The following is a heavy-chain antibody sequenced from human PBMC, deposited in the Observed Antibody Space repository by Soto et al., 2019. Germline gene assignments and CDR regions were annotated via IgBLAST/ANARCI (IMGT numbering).Heavy chain of an antibody. Sequence: RASVKVSCKASGYTFTGYYMHWVRQAPGQGLEWMGWISAYNGNTNYAQKLQGRVTMTTDTSTSTAYMELRSLRSDDTAVYYCARSYYYDSSGYYLPWGQGTLVTVSS. CDR3: ARSYYYDSSGYYLP. CDR2: ISAYNGNT. CDR1: GYTFTGYY. D-gene: IGHD3-22*01. V-gene: IGHV1-18*04. J-gene: IGHJ5*02.